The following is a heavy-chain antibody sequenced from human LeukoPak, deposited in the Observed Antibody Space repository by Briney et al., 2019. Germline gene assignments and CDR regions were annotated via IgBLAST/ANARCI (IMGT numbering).Heavy chain of an antibody. V-gene: IGHV3-66*01. CDR1: GFTVSSNY. Sequence: GGSLRLSCAASGFTVSSNYMSWVRQAPGKGLEWVSVIYSGGSTYYADSVKGRFTISRDNSKNTLYLQMNSLRAEDTAVYYCARESSLTGAYFDCWGQGTLVTVSS. CDR2: IYSGGST. D-gene: IGHD3-10*01. J-gene: IGHJ4*02. CDR3: ARESSLTGAYFDC.